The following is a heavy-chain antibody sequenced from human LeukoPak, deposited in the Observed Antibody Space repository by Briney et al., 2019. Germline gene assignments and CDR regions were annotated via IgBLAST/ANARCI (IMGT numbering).Heavy chain of an antibody. CDR3: ARQTGSGLFTLP. CDR1: GGPISSSSYY. D-gene: IGHD3/OR15-3a*01. CDR2: IYYSGNT. J-gene: IGHJ4*02. V-gene: IGHV4-39*01. Sequence: PSETLSLTCTVSGGPISSSSYYWGWIRQPPGKGLEWIGSIYYSGNTYYNASVKSRVTISIDSSKNQFSLMLSSVTAADTAVYYCARQTGSGLFTLPGGQGTLVSVSS.